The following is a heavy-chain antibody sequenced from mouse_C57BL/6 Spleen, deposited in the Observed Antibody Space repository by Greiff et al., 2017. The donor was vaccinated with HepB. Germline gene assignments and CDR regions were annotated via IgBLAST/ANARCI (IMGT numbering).Heavy chain of an antibody. Sequence: VKLMESGAELVKPGASVKLSCKASGYTFTEYTIHWVKQRSGQGLEWIGWFYPGSGSIKYNEKFKDKATLTADKSSSTVYMELSRLTSEDSAVYFCARHEGPAGSGYPSFAYWGQGTLVTVSA. CDR2: FYPGSGSI. CDR3: ARHEGPAGSGYPSFAY. J-gene: IGHJ3*01. CDR1: GYTFTEYT. D-gene: IGHD3-2*02. V-gene: IGHV1-62-2*01.